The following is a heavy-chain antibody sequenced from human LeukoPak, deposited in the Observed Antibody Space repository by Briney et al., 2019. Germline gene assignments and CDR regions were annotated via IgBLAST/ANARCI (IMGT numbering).Heavy chain of an antibody. CDR1: GFTFSSYA. CDR2: ISYDGRNK. CDR3: ARDRRYSYGAPFDY. Sequence: GRSVRLSCAASGFTFSSYAMHWVRQAPGKGLEWVAVISYDGRNKYYADSVKGRFTISRDNSKNTLYLKMNSLRAEDTAVYYCARDRRYSYGAPFDYWGQGTLVIVTS. V-gene: IGHV3-30-3*01. D-gene: IGHD5-18*01. J-gene: IGHJ4*02.